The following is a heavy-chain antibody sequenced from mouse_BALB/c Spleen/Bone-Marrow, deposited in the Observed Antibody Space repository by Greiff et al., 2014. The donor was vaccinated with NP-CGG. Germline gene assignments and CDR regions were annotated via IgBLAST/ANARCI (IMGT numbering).Heavy chain of an antibody. CDR3: AGKAYSDYDYALDF. V-gene: IGHV1S29*02. J-gene: IGHJ4*01. D-gene: IGHD2-4*01. CDR1: GYTFTDYK. Sequence: DVQLVESGPELVKPGASVKISCKASGYTFTDYKMHWVKLRHGKSLEWIGYIYPYNGVTGYNQKFKSKATSTVDNSSSTVYMELRSLTSEDSAVYYCAGKAYSDYDYALDFWGQGTSVTVSS. CDR2: IYPYNGVT.